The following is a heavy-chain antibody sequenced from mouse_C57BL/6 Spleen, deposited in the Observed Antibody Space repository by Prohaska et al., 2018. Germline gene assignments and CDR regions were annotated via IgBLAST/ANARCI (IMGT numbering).Heavy chain of an antibody. CDR1: GFTFSSYA. CDR3: ARGPSSWDYAMDY. V-gene: IGHV5-4*01. Sequence: EVQLVESGGGLVKPGGSLKLSCAASGFTFSSYAMSLVRQTPEKRLEWVATISDGGSYTYYPDNVKGRFTISRDNAKNNLYLQMSHLKSEDTAMYYCARGPSSWDYAMDYWGQGTSVTVSS. J-gene: IGHJ4*01. D-gene: IGHD1-1*01. CDR2: ISDGGSYT.